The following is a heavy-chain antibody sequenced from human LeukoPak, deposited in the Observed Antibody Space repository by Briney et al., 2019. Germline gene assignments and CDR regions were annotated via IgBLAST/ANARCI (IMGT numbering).Heavy chain of an antibody. CDR1: GYTFTSYG. CDR2: ISAYNGNT. V-gene: IGHV1-18*01. CDR3: ASETAMGHFDY. D-gene: IGHD5-18*01. J-gene: IGHJ4*02. Sequence: ASVKVSCKASGYTFTSYGISWVRPAPRQGGAWMGWISAYNGNTNYAQKLQGRVTMTTDTSTSTAYMELRSLRSDDTAVYYCASETAMGHFDYWGQGTLVTVSS.